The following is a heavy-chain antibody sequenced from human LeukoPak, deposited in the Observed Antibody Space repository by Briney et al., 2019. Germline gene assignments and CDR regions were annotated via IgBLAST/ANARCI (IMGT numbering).Heavy chain of an antibody. CDR1: GFTFSSYG. CDR2: ISYDGSNK. Sequence: GGSLRLSCAASGFTFSSYGMHWVRQAPGKGLEWVAVISYDGSNKYYADSVKGRFTISRDNSKNTLYLQMNSLRAEDTAVYYCARTRQWLDDAFDVWGQGTMVTVSS. D-gene: IGHD6-19*01. V-gene: IGHV3-30*03. J-gene: IGHJ3*01. CDR3: ARTRQWLDDAFDV.